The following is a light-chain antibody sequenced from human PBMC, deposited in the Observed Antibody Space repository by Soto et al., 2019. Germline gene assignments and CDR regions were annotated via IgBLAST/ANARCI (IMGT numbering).Light chain of an antibody. V-gene: IGLV2-14*01. CDR1: SSDVGGSNY. J-gene: IGLJ1*01. CDR2: EVS. CDR3: SSYTSSSTLYV. Sequence: QSALTQPASVSGSPGQSITISCTGTSSDVGGSNYVSWYQHHPGKAPKLMIYEVSNRPSGVSNRFSGSKSGNTASLTISGLQAEDEDDYYCSSYTSSSTLYVFGTGTKVTVL.